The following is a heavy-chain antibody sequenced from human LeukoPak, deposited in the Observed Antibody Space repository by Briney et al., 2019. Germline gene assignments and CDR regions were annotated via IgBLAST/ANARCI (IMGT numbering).Heavy chain of an antibody. CDR2: VNFDGRNK. Sequence: GRSLRLSCAASGYIFRNYSMHWVRQAPGKGLEWLAVVNFDGRNKYYADSVKGRFTISRDDSKNTLYLQMNRLRPEDTGIYYCAKWEGNSEYYLDYWGQGTLVTVSS. CDR3: AKWEGNSEYYLDY. CDR1: GYIFRNYS. J-gene: IGHJ4*02. D-gene: IGHD1-26*01. V-gene: IGHV3-33*06.